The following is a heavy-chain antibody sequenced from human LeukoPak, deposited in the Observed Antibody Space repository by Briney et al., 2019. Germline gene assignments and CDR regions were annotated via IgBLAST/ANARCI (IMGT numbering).Heavy chain of an antibody. CDR2: ISSSGSTI. CDR1: GFTFSDYY. J-gene: IGHJ4*02. D-gene: IGHD2-21*02. Sequence: PGGSLRLSCAASGFTFSDYYMSWIRQAPGKGLEWVSYISSSGSTIYYADSVKGRFTISRDNAKNMLHLQMNSLRVEDTAVYYCVRGSSDWAGTDYWGQGTLVTVSS. CDR3: VRGSSDWAGTDY. V-gene: IGHV3-11*04.